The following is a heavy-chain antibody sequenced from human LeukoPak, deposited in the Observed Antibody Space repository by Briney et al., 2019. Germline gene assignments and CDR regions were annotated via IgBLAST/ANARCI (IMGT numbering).Heavy chain of an antibody. CDR1: GFTFYMYA. V-gene: IGHV3-23*01. Sequence: GGSLRLSCQASGFTFYMYAVSWVRQAPGKGLEWVASMCGTAGCTFYPDSVKGRFTISRDNSKNVLYLRMNSLTAEDTAIYYCAKDRPNFHENSGHYYRRDGDSWGQGTLVTVSS. J-gene: IGHJ5*01. CDR3: AKDRPNFHENSGHYYRRDGDS. CDR2: MCGTAGCT. D-gene: IGHD3-22*01.